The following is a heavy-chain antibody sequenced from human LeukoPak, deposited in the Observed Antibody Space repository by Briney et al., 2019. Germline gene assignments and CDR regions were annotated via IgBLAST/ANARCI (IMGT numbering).Heavy chain of an antibody. Sequence: GASVKVSCKASGYTFTGYYMHWVRQAPGQGLEWMGWINPNTGETNSAQKFQGRVTMTRDTTTNTANMELTRLTSDDTAVYYCASYPRYSSTPPFDYWGQETLVTVSS. J-gene: IGHJ4*02. V-gene: IGHV1-2*02. CDR1: GYTFTGYY. CDR2: INPNTGET. D-gene: IGHD2-2*01. CDR3: ASYPRYSSTPPFDY.